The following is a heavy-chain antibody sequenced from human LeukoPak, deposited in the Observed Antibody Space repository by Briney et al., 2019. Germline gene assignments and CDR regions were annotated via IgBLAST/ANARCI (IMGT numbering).Heavy chain of an antibody. V-gene: IGHV3-7*01. Sequence: GGSLRLSCAASGFTFSSYWMSWVRQAPGKGLEWVANIKQDGSEKYYVDSVKGRFTISRDNAKNSLYLQMNSLRAEDTAVYYCARVGYSSSWFIPSIYYYYYYGMDVWGQGTTVTVSS. J-gene: IGHJ6*02. D-gene: IGHD6-13*01. CDR3: ARVGYSSSWFIPSIYYYYYYGMDV. CDR1: GFTFSSYW. CDR2: IKQDGSEK.